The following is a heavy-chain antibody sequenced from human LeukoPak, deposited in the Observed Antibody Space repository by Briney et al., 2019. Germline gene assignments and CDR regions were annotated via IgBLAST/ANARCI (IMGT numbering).Heavy chain of an antibody. CDR1: GFPLSSYG. CDR2: ISYDGSNK. D-gene: IGHD2-15*01. V-gene: IGHV3-30*18. Sequence: GGSLRLSCAASGFPLSSYGMHWVRQAPGKGLEWVAVISYDGSNKYYADSVKGRFTISRDNSKNTLYLQMNSLRAEDTAVYYCAKDRLGYCSGGSCYLMYFDYWGQGTLVTVSS. J-gene: IGHJ4*02. CDR3: AKDRLGYCSGGSCYLMYFDY.